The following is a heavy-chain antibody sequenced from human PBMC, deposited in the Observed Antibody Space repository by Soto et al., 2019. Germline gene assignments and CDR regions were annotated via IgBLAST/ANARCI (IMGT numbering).Heavy chain of an antibody. CDR1: GFTFSSYA. J-gene: IGHJ6*02. CDR2: ISYDGSNK. CDR3: ARNEEVLEGLYYYYGMDV. D-gene: IGHD1-1*01. Sequence: QVQLVESGGGVVQPGRSLRLSCAASGFTFSSYAMHWVRQAPGKGLEWVAVISYDGSNKYYADSVKGRFTISRDNSKNTLYLQMNNMRAEDTAVEYCARNEEVLEGLYYYYGMDVWGQGTTVTVSS. V-gene: IGHV3-30-3*01.